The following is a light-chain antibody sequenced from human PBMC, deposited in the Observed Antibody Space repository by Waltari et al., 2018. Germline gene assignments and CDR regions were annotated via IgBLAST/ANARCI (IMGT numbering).Light chain of an antibody. CDR3: QHYDTSAPLT. J-gene: IGKJ4*01. V-gene: IGKV3-20*01. Sequence: EIVLTQSPGTLSLSPGERVTLSCRAGQSVSRNYLAWYQQRPGQAPRLLIYGASRRATGIPDRFSGSGSGTDFTLTTSRLELEDFGVYYCQHYDTSAPLTFGGGSKVEIK. CDR1: QSVSRNY. CDR2: GAS.